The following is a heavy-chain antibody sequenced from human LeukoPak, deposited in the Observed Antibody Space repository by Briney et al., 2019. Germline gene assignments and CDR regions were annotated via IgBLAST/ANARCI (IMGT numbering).Heavy chain of an antibody. CDR2: INHSGSI. CDR3: ARSHQTATRPLAEYFQQ. D-gene: IGHD6-6*01. J-gene: IGHJ1*01. Sequence: SETLSLTCAVYGGSFSGYYWSWIRQPPGKGLEWIWEINHSGSINYNPSLKSRVTISVDTSKNQFSLKLSSVTAADTAVYYCARSHQTATRPLAEYFQQWGQGTLVTVSS. CDR1: GGSFSGYY. V-gene: IGHV4-34*01.